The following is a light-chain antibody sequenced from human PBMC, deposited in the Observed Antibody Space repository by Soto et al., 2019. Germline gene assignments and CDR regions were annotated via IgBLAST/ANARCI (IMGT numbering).Light chain of an antibody. J-gene: IGKJ4*01. CDR3: QQRSNWPFLT. V-gene: IGKV3-11*01. CDR2: DAS. CDR1: QRFSSY. Sequence: DMVLTQSPATMHLATEERVTLSCRASQRFSSYLALYQQKPGQAPRLLIYDASNRATGIPARFSGSVSGTDVALTISSLEPEDFAVYYCQQRSNWPFLTFGGGNNVDI.